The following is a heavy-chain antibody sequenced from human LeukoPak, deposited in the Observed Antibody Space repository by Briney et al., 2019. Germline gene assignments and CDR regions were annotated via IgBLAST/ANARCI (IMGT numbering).Heavy chain of an antibody. CDR1: GFAFSSYW. D-gene: IGHD3-10*01. CDR2: IKQDGSEK. CDR3: ATRITMVRGVRPDAFDI. J-gene: IGHJ3*02. V-gene: IGHV3-7*01. Sequence: GGSLRLSCVASGFAFSSYWMSWVRQAPGKGLEWVANIKQDGSEKYYVDSVKGRFTISRDNAKNSLYLQMNSLRAEDTAVYYCATRITMVRGVRPDAFDIWGQGTMVTVSS.